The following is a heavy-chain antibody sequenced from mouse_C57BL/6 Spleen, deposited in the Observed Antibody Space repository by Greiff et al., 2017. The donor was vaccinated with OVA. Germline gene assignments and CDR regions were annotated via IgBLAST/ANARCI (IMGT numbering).Heavy chain of an antibody. Sequence: EVQGVESGGGLVKPGGSLKLSCAASGFTFSSYTMSWVRQTPEKRLEWVATISGGGGNTYYPDSVKGRFTISRDNAKNTLYLQMSSLRSEDTALYYCARGYGSSLAWFAYWGQGTLVTVSA. D-gene: IGHD1-1*01. V-gene: IGHV5-9*01. CDR2: ISGGGGNT. CDR3: ARGYGSSLAWFAY. J-gene: IGHJ3*01. CDR1: GFTFSSYT.